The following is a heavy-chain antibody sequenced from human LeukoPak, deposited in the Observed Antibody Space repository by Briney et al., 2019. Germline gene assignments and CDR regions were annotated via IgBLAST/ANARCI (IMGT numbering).Heavy chain of an antibody. D-gene: IGHD3-3*01. CDR3: SRGAPVAIFGPGHEQYFEY. V-gene: IGHV1-8*02. Sequence: ASVKVSCKASGYTFDNSDINWVRQAPGQGLEWVGWVNPDSGNAGLGQKFRGRFSLTRDTSINTIYMEVNSLRSDGTAVYYCSRGAPVAIFGPGHEQYFEYWCQGTLLTVSS. CDR2: VNPDSGNA. CDR1: GYTFDNSD. J-gene: IGHJ4*02.